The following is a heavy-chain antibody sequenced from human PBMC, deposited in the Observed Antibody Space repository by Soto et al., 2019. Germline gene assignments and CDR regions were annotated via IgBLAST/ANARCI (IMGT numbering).Heavy chain of an antibody. CDR1: GFNVSNNY. CDR3: ATRMTTAPY. J-gene: IGHJ4*02. CDR2: IYSDGGT. Sequence: GGSLRLSCAASGFNVSNNYLSWVRQAPGKGLQWVSLIYSDGGTDYAESVKGRFTISRDNSKNTLYLQMNSLKAEDTAIYYCATRMTTAPYWGQGTLVTVSS. D-gene: IGHD4-17*01. V-gene: IGHV3-66*01.